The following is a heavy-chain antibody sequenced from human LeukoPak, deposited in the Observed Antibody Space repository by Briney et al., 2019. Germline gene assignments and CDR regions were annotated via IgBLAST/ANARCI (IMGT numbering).Heavy chain of an antibody. CDR1: GGSISSSNW. V-gene: IGHV4-4*02. Sequence: SETLSLTCAVSGGSISSSNWWSWVRQPPGKGLEWIGEIYHSGSTNYNPSLKSRVTISVDTSKNQFSLKLSSVTAADTAVYYCARVYYDFWSGYYPRPYYYGMDVWGQGTTVTVSS. D-gene: IGHD3-3*01. CDR2: IYHSGST. CDR3: ARVYYDFWSGYYPRPYYYGMDV. J-gene: IGHJ6*02.